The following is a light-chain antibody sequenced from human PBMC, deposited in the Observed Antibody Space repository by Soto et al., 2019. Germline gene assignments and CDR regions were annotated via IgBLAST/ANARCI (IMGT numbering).Light chain of an antibody. Sequence: IQLTQSPSSLSASVGDRVTITCRASQGISSALAWYQQKPGKAPKLLIYDASNLETGVPSRFSGSGSGTDFTFTISSLQPEDIATYYCQQYDNLPLTFGGGTKVEIK. CDR2: DAS. CDR1: QGISSA. J-gene: IGKJ4*01. CDR3: QQYDNLPLT. V-gene: IGKV1-33*01.